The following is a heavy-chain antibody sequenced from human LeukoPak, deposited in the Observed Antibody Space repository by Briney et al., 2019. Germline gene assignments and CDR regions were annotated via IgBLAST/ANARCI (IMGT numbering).Heavy chain of an antibody. J-gene: IGHJ3*02. CDR2: IYSGGST. Sequence: PGGSLRLSCAASGFTVSSNYMSWVRQAPGKGLEWVSVIYSGGSTYYADSVKGRFTISRDNSKNTLYLQMNSLRAEDTAVYYCGCSSGYHGDAFDIWGQGTMVTVSS. CDR3: GCSSGYHGDAFDI. D-gene: IGHD3-22*01. CDR1: GFTVSSNY. V-gene: IGHV3-53*01.